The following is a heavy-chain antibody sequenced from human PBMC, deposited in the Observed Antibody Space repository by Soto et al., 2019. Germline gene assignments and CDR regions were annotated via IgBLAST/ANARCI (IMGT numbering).Heavy chain of an antibody. Sequence: QVQMQESGPGLVKPSGTLSLTCAVTGDSISRNKWWTWVRQPPGKGLEWIGEIHPSGRTNYNPSLKSRATMSVDKSNNQFSLHLRSVTAADTAVYYCARGGDWSFDYWGQGTLVTVSS. D-gene: IGHD2-21*02. V-gene: IGHV4-4*02. CDR2: IHPSGRT. CDR3: ARGGDWSFDY. J-gene: IGHJ4*02. CDR1: GDSISRNKW.